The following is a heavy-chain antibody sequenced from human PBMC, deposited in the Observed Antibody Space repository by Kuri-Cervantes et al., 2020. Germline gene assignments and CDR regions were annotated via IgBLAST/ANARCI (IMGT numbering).Heavy chain of an antibody. V-gene: IGHV3-11*04. Sequence: GGSLRLSCAASGFTFSDYSMTWIRQTPEKGLEWISDISGGADIIYYADSVKGRFTISRDNSKNTLYLQMNSLRAEDTAVYYCARDLMSPGNYWGQGTLVTVSS. J-gene: IGHJ4*02. CDR1: GFTFSDYS. CDR2: ISGGADII. CDR3: ARDLMSPGNY.